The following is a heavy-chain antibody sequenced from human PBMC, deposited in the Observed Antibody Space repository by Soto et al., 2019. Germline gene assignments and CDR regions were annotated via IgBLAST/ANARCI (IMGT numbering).Heavy chain of an antibody. CDR3: ATYSNYTFDY. Sequence: ASVKVSCKASGYTFTSYYMHWVRQAPGQGLEWMGWINPNSGGTNDAQKFQGWVTMTRDTSISTAYMELSRLRSDDTAVYYCATYSNYTFDYWGQGTLVTVSS. CDR2: INPNSGGT. D-gene: IGHD4-4*01. J-gene: IGHJ4*02. V-gene: IGHV1-2*04. CDR1: GYTFTSYY.